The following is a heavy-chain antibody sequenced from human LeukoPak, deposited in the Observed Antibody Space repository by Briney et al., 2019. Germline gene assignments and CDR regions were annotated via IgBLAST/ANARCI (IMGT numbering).Heavy chain of an antibody. CDR1: GYSISSGYY. D-gene: IGHD1-26*01. V-gene: IGHV4-38-2*02. CDR3: ARDKWNVVGATWGAFDY. J-gene: IGHJ4*02. Sequence: PSETLSLTCTVSGYSISSGYYWGWIRPPPGKGLEWIGSIYHSGSTYYNPSLKSRVTISVDTSKNQFSLKLSSVTAADTAVYYCARDKWNVVGATWGAFDYWGQGTLVTVSS. CDR2: IYHSGST.